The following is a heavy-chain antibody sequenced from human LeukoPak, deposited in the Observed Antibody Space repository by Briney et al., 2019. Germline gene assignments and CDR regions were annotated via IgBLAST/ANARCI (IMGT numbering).Heavy chain of an antibody. CDR2: IGSSGVTT. D-gene: IGHD2-15*01. V-gene: IGHV3-11*01. Sequence: PGGSLRLSCAASGITFSGYYMTWVRQAPGKGLEWVSFIGSSGVTTRYADSVKGRFTISSDNAKNSLALQMNSLRAEDTAVYYCARAPIVQIDYYVIDVWGQGTTVTVSS. J-gene: IGHJ6*02. CDR1: GITFSGYY. CDR3: ARAPIVQIDYYVIDV.